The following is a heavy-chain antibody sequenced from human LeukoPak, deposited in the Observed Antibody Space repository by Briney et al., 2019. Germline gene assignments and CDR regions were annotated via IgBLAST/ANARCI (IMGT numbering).Heavy chain of an antibody. V-gene: IGHV1-69*13. J-gene: IGHJ4*02. CDR3: ASEGVVVPAAMSPLGY. CDR2: IIPIFGTA. CDR1: GGTFSSYA. D-gene: IGHD2-2*01. Sequence: SVKISCKASGGTFSSYAISWVRQAPGQGLEWMGGIIPIFGTANYAQKFQGRVTITADESTSTAYMELSSLRSEDTAVYYCASEGVVVPAAMSPLGYWGQGTLVTVSS.